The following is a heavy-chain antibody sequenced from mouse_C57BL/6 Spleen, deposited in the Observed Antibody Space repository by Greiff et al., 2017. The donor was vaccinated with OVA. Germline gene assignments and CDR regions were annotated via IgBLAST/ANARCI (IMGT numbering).Heavy chain of an antibody. D-gene: IGHD1-1*01. Sequence: VKLVESGPGLVAPSQCLSITCTVSGFSFTSYAISWVRQPPGKGLEWLGVIWTGGGTNYNSALKSRLSISKDNSKSQVFLKMNSLQTDDTARYYCARIYYYGSSYGWYFDVWGTGTTVTVSS. CDR1: GFSFTSYA. J-gene: IGHJ1*03. CDR2: IWTGGGT. CDR3: ARIYYYGSSYGWYFDV. V-gene: IGHV2-9-1*01.